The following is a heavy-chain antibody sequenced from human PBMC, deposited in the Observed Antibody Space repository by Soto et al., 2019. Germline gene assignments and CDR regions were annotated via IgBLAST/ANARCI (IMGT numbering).Heavy chain of an antibody. CDR1: GGSIGSYY. J-gene: IGHJ4*02. D-gene: IGHD3-16*01. CDR2: IYYSGTT. Sequence: SETLSLTCTVSGGSIGSYYWSWIRQSPGKGLEWIGYIYYSGTTDYNPSLKSRVTISVDTSKNQFYLQLNSVTAADTAVYYCARRWGYYFDYWGQGTLVTVSS. CDR3: ARRWGYYFDY. V-gene: IGHV4-59*01.